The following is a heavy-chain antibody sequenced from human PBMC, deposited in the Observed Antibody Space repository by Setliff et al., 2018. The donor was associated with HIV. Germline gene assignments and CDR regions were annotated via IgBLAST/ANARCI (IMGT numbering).Heavy chain of an antibody. J-gene: IGHJ4*02. V-gene: IGHV4-59*12. D-gene: IGHD3-3*01. CDR2: IYYSGMT. Sequence: SETLSLTCSVSGGSISSYYWSWIRQPPGKGLEWIGDIYYSGMTNYNPSLKSRVTISIDTSKNQFSLKLTSVTAADTAVYYCARLDSTIFGVVIIRDYWGQGTLVTVSS. CDR3: ARLDSTIFGVVIIRDY. CDR1: GGSISSYY.